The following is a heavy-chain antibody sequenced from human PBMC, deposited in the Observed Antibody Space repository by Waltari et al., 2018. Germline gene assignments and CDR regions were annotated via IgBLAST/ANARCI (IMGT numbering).Heavy chain of an antibody. D-gene: IGHD6-19*01. CDR2: IYYSGST. CDR3: AREGTSSGWTSLAY. V-gene: IGHV4-59*01. J-gene: IGHJ4*02. Sequence: QVQLQESGPGLVKPSETLSLTCTVSGGSISSYYWSWIRQPPGKGLEWIGYIYYSGSTNYNPSRKSRVTISVDTSKNQFSLKLSSVTAADTAVYYCAREGTSSGWTSLAYWGQGTLVTVSS. CDR1: GGSISSYY.